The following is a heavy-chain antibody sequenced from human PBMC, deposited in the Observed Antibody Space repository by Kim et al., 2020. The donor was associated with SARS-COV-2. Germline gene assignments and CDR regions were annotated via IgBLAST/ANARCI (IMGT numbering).Heavy chain of an antibody. V-gene: IGHV1-69*13. CDR3: ARDQRDYDILTGYYRRGGGYYYYYYGMDV. Sequence: SVKVSCKASGGTFSSYAISWVRQAPGQGLEWMGGIIPIFGTANYAQKFQGRVTITADESTSTAYRELSSLRSEDTAVYYCARDQRDYDILTGYYRRGGGYYYYYYGMDVWGQGTTVTVSS. CDR2: IIPIFGTA. D-gene: IGHD3-9*01. CDR1: GGTFSSYA. J-gene: IGHJ6*02.